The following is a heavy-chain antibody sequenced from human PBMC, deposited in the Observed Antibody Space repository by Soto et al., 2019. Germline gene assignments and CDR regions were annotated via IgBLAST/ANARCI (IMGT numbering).Heavy chain of an antibody. V-gene: IGHV1-8*01. CDR2: MNPNSGNT. D-gene: IGHD1-26*01. J-gene: IGHJ4*02. CDR1: GYTFTSYD. Sequence: QVQLVQSGAEVKKPGASVKVSCKASGYTFTSYDINWVRQATGQGLEWMGWMNPNSGNTGYAQKFKGRVTMTRNNSISTAYMELSSLRSEDTAVYYCARDHGSYYGYGYWGQGTLVTVSS. CDR3: ARDHGSYYGYGY.